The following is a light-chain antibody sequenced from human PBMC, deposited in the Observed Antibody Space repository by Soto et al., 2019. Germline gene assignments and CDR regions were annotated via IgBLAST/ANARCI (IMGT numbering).Light chain of an antibody. CDR3: QQRNNWPS. CDR2: DAS. J-gene: IGKJ5*01. V-gene: IGKV3-11*01. CDR1: QSISTY. Sequence: ILLTQSPATLSFSPGEIATLSCRASQSISTYLAWYQQKPGQAPRLLIYDASNRATGIPARFSGSGSGTDFTLTISSLDPEDFAVYYCQQRNNWPSFGQGTRLEIK.